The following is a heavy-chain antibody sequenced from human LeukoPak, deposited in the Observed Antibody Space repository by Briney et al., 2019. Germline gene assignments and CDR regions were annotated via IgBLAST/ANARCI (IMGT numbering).Heavy chain of an antibody. Sequence: GGSLRLSCAASGFTFSSYWMSWVRQAPGKGLEWVANIKQDGSEKYYVDSVKGRFTISRDNAKNSLYLQMNCLRAEDTAVYYCAREGSSGWYLRWFDPWGQGTLVTVSS. CDR3: AREGSSGWYLRWFDP. V-gene: IGHV3-7*01. D-gene: IGHD6-19*01. J-gene: IGHJ5*02. CDR1: GFTFSSYW. CDR2: IKQDGSEK.